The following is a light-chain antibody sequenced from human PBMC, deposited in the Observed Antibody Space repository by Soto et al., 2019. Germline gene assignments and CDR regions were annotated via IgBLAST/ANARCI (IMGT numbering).Light chain of an antibody. Sequence: ETVLTQSPDTMPLSPGERVTLSCRASQSGGSYLVWYQQKPGQDPRLLIYGASNRDTGIPARFSGSGSGTDFTLKMRSLETEEFTVYYCQHCSIEFVQGTKLEI. CDR1: QSGGSY. J-gene: IGKJ2*01. V-gene: IGKV3-11*01. CDR3: QHCSIE. CDR2: GAS.